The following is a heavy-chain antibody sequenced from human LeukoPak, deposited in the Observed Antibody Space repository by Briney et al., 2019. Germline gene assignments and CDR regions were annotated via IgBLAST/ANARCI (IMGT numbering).Heavy chain of an antibody. CDR2: IIPIFGTA. D-gene: IGHD3-22*01. J-gene: IGHJ4*02. CDR1: GGTFSSYA. V-gene: IGHV1-69*13. Sequence: ASVKVSCKASGGTFSSYAISWVRRAPGQGLEWMGGIIPIFGTANYAQKFQGRVTITADESTSTAYMELSSLRSEDTAVYYCARTFYYDSSGYDLGYWGQGTLVTVSS. CDR3: ARTFYYDSSGYDLGY.